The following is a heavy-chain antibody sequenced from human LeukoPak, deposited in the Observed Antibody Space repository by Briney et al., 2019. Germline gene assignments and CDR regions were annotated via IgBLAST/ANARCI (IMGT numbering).Heavy chain of an antibody. Sequence: ASVTVSYMPSVYTFTSYEIHWVRQATGQGLAWMGWMNQNSGNTGYAQKFQGIITITRNTSISTAYMELSILRSEDTAVYYCARGPTAKWLPNLYYMDVWGKGTTVTVSS. V-gene: IGHV1-8*02. J-gene: IGHJ6*03. CDR2: MNQNSGNT. CDR3: ARGPTAKWLPNLYYMDV. D-gene: IGHD6-19*01. CDR1: VYTFTSYE.